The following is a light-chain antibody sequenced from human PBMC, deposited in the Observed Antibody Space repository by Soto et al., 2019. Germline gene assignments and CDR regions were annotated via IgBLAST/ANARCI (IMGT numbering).Light chain of an antibody. J-gene: IGKJ1*01. CDR1: QSVSSIY. CDR2: HTS. CDR3: QKYHSSPRK. V-gene: IGKV3-20*01. Sequence: EIVLAHSPGTLSFSPWERATLSCRASQSVSSIYLAWYQQKPGQAPRLLIYHTSYRATGIPDRFSGSGSGTDFTLTISRLEPEDFAVYYCQKYHSSPRKFGQGTKVDIK.